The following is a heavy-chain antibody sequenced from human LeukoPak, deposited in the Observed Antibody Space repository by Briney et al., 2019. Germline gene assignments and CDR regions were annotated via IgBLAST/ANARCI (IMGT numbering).Heavy chain of an antibody. J-gene: IGHJ4*02. CDR2: IKSKADGETI. Sequence: GGSLRLSCAASGNYWMHWVRQVPGRGLEWVGRIKSKADGETIDYAAPVKGRFTISRDDSNNMLYLQMNSLKSEDTAVYYCSTLTSRGLSDSWGQGALVTVSS. CDR3: STLTSRGLSDS. D-gene: IGHD1-20*01. CDR1: GNYW. V-gene: IGHV3-15*07.